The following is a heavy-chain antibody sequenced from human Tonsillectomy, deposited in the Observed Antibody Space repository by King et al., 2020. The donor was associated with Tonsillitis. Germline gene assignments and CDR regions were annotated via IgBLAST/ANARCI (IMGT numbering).Heavy chain of an antibody. CDR2: IYTGGSI. Sequence: QLQESGPGLVKPSQTLSLTCTVSGGSISSGSSYWSWIRQPAGKGLEWIGRIYTGGSINYNPSLKSRVTISVDTSKNQFSLQLTSVTAADTAVYYCATSDYEDTFDVWGQGTMVTVSS. CDR3: ATSDYEDTFDV. J-gene: IGHJ3*01. CDR1: GGSISSGSSY. V-gene: IGHV4-61*02. D-gene: IGHD4-17*01.